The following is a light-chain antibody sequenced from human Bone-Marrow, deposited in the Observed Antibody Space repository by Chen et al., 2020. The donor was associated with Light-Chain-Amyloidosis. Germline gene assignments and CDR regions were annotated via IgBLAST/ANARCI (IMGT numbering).Light chain of an antibody. CDR2: DDS. CDR3: QVWDRSSDRPV. CDR1: SIGSTS. V-gene: IGLV3-21*02. Sequence: SYVLTQPSSVSVAPGQTATIACGGNSIGSTSVHWYQQTPGQAPLLFVYDDSDRPSGIPERLSGSNSGNTATLTISRVEAGDEADYYCQVWDRSSDRPVFGGGTKLTVL. J-gene: IGLJ3*02.